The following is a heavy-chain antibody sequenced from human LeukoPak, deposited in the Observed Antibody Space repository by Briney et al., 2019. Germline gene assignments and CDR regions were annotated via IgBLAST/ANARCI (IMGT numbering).Heavy chain of an antibody. J-gene: IGHJ1*01. Sequence: SVEVSCKASGGTFSSYTISWVRQAPGQGLEWMGRIIPILGIANYAQKFQGRVTVTRDTSTSTVYMELSSLRSEDTAVYYCARKHSDYYDSSGYPEYFQHWGQGTLVTVSS. CDR3: ARKHSDYYDSSGYPEYFQH. V-gene: IGHV1-69*02. CDR1: GGTFSSYT. CDR2: IIPILGIA. D-gene: IGHD3-22*01.